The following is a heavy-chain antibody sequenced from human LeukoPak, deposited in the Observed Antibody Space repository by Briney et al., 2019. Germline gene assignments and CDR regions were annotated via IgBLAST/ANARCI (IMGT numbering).Heavy chain of an antibody. CDR1: GGSFSGNY. CDR2: INHSGST. V-gene: IGHV4-34*01. D-gene: IGHD2-15*01. Sequence: SETLSLTCAVYGGSFSGNYWNWIRQPPGKGLEWIGEINHSGSTNYNPSLKSRVTISVDTSKNQFSLRLSSVTAADTAVYYCARGYCSGGSCQVYSDYWGQGTLVTVSS. J-gene: IGHJ4*02. CDR3: ARGYCSGGSCQVYSDY.